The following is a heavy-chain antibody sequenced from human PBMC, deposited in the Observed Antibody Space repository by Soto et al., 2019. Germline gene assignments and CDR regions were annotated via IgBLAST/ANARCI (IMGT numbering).Heavy chain of an antibody. CDR3: ARRWGKYVGVNGL. Sequence: IQLVQSAGEVKRPGASVKVSCKASGYTFNTFGITWVRQAPGQGLEWMGCVSGYSDKRDYSRKLQDRITLTADPSTTTSYMELRRLTSDDTAVYYCARRWGKYVGVNGLWGQGTLVRVSS. CDR2: VSGYSDKR. CDR1: GYTFNTFG. V-gene: IGHV1-18*01. D-gene: IGHD2-8*01. J-gene: IGHJ4*02.